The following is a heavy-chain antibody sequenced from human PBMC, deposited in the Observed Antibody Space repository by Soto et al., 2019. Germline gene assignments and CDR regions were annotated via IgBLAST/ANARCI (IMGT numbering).Heavy chain of an antibody. J-gene: IGHJ4*02. CDR1: GFTFSSYA. V-gene: IGHV3-23*01. D-gene: IGHD2-2*01. CDR2: ISGSGGST. Sequence: VGSLRLSFAASGFTFSSYAMSWVRQAPGKGLEWVSAISGSGGSTYYADSVKGRFTISRDNSKNTLYLQMNSLRAEDTAVYYCAIVGDRYCSSTSRYFLDYSSQGTLVT. CDR3: AIVGDRYCSSTSRYFLDY.